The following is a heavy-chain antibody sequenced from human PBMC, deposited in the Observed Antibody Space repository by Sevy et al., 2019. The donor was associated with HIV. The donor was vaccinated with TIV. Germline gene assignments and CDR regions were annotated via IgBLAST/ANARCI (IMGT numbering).Heavy chain of an antibody. J-gene: IGHJ4*02. V-gene: IGHV1-24*01. CDR3: ATDIVVGRDY. Sequence: ASVKVSCKVSGYTLSELSIHWVRQAPGKGLEWLGGFDEDGETLCAQKFQGRVTMTEDTSTDTAYMELGSLRSEDTAVYYCATDIVVGRDYWGQGTLVTVSS. D-gene: IGHD2-15*01. CDR1: GYTLSELS. CDR2: FDEDGET.